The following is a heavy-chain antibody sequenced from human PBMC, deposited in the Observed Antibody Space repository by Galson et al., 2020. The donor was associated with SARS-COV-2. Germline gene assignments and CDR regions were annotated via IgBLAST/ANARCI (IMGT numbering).Heavy chain of an antibody. V-gene: IGHV4-39*07. CDR3: ARKTSTYDI. D-gene: IGHD5-12*01. J-gene: IGHJ4*01. CDR2: IYFNGST. Sequence: ASETLSLTCIVSTGFIDSTSYYWGWLRQPPGKGLEWIGSIYFNGSTFYNPSLMSRVTISIDTSKNQFSLRLTTVTAADTALYFCARKTSTYDIWGPGAQVTVS. CDR1: TGFIDSTSYY.